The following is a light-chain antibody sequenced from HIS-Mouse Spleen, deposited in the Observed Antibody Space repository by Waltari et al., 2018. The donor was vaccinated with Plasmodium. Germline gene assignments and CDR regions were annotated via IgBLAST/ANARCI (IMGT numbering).Light chain of an antibody. CDR2: AAS. V-gene: IGKV1-39*01. J-gene: IGKJ1*01. Sequence: DIQMTQSPSSLSASVGDRVTITCRASQSISSYLNWYPQKPGKAPKLLIYAASSLQSGVPSRFSGSGSGTDFTLTISSLQPEDFATDYCQQSYSTWTFGQGTTVEIK. CDR1: QSISSY. CDR3: QQSYSTWT.